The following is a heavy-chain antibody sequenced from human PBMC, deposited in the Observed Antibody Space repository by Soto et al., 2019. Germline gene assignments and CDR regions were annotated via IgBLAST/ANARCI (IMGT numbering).Heavy chain of an antibody. J-gene: IGHJ6*02. V-gene: IGHV3-21*01. Sequence: PGGSLRLSCASSGFTFSSYSMNWVRHAPGKGLELVSSISSSSSYIYYADSVKGRFTISRDNAKNSLYLQMNSLRAEDTAVYYCARPTTTGTTRSYYYYYYGMDVWGQGTTVTVSS. CDR2: ISSSSSYI. D-gene: IGHD1-1*01. CDR3: ARPTTTGTTRSYYYYYYGMDV. CDR1: GFTFSSYS.